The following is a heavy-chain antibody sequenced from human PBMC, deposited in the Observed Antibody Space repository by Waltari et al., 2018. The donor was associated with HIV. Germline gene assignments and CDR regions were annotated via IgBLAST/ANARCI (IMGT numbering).Heavy chain of an antibody. CDR3: ARKYDSDAFDI. CDR2: IYYSGRT. V-gene: IGHV4-61*01. J-gene: IGHJ3*02. CDR1: DGSVSSGSHY. D-gene: IGHD3-16*01. Sequence: QVQLQESGPGLVKPSETLSLTCTVSDGSVSSGSHYWSWIRQPPGKGLEWFGYIYYSGRTNYNPSLKSRVTISVDTSKNQFSLKLSSVTAADTAVYYCARKYDSDAFDIWGQGTMVTVSS.